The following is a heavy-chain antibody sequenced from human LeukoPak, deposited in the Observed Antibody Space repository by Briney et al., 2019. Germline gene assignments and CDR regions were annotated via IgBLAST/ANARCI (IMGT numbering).Heavy chain of an antibody. CDR1: GYTFTSYG. J-gene: IGHJ5*02. D-gene: IGHD6-6*01. CDR2: ISAYNGNT. CDR3: ARGAYSSSSTGINNWFDP. V-gene: IGHV1-18*01. Sequence: ASVKVSCKASGYTFTSYGISWVRQAPGQGLEWMEWISAYNGNTNYAQKLQGRVTMTTDTSTSTAYMELKSLRSDDTAVYYCARGAYSSSSTGINNWFDPWGQGTLVTVSS.